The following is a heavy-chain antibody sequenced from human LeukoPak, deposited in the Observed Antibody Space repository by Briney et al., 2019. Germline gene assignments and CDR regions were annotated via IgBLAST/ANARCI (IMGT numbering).Heavy chain of an antibody. Sequence: GESLKISCKGSGYIVTNYCIGWVRQMPGKGLEWMGSIYPGDSDTRYSPSFQGQVTISADKSITTAYLQWSSLKASDTAIYYCARHWTPDYWGQGTLVTVSS. V-gene: IGHV5-51*01. J-gene: IGHJ4*02. CDR3: ARHWTPDY. CDR2: IYPGDSDT. CDR1: GYIVTNYC. D-gene: IGHD3/OR15-3a*01.